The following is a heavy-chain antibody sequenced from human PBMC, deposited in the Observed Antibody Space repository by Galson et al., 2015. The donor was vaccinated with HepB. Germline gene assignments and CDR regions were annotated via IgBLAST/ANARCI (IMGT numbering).Heavy chain of an antibody. V-gene: IGHV3-30-3*01. Sequence: SLRLSCAASGFTFSTYSMHWVRQAPGKGLEWVTTISYDGSNTCYADSVKGRFTISRDNSKNTLYLQMNTLRVEDTALYYCAKEVYSYDTSDYYWGAIFDYWGQGTLVTVSP. CDR1: GFTFSTYS. CDR3: AKEVYSYDTSDYYWGAIFDY. J-gene: IGHJ4*02. D-gene: IGHD3-22*01. CDR2: ISYDGSNT.